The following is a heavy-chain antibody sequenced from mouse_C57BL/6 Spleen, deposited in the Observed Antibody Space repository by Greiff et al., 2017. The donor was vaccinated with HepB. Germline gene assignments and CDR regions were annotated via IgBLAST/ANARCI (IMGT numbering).Heavy chain of an antibody. CDR1: GFTFNTYA. CDR2: IRSKSSNYAT. D-gene: IGHD1-2*01. Sequence: SGFTFNTYALHWVRQAPGKGLEWVARIRSKSSNYATYYADSVKDRFTISRDDSQSMLYRQMNNLITEDTAMCYCGRGRNDYGLYWYFDVWGTVTTVTVSS. CDR3: GRGRNDYGLYWYFDV. V-gene: IGHV10-3*01. J-gene: IGHJ1*03.